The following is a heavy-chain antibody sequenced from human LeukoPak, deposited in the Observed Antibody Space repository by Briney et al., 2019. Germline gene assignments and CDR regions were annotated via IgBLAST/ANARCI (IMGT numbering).Heavy chain of an antibody. CDR1: GFTFGDYA. V-gene: IGHV3-49*04. CDR3: TRDQTPYY. CDR2: IRSKIYGGTP. Sequence: GGSLRLSCTASGFTFGDYAMTWVRQAPGKGLEWVGFIRSKIYGGTPEYAASVKGRFTISRDGSKGIAYLQMNSLKTEDTAVYYCTRDQTPYYWGQGTLVTVSS. J-gene: IGHJ4*02.